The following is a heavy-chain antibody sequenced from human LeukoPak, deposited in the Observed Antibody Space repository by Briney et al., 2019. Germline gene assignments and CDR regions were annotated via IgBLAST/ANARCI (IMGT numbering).Heavy chain of an antibody. CDR1: GGSISSSSYY. D-gene: IGHD3-10*01. V-gene: IGHV4-39*01. CDR3: ASVSYGSGSLNWFDP. J-gene: IGHJ5*02. Sequence: SETLSLTCTVSGGSISSSSYYWGWIRQPPGKGLEWIGSIYYSGSTYYNPSPKSRVTISVDTSKNQFSLKLSSVTAADTAVYYCASVSYGSGSLNWFDPWGQGTLGTVSS. CDR2: IYYSGST.